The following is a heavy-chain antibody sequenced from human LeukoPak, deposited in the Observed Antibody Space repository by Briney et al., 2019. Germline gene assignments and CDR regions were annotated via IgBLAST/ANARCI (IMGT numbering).Heavy chain of an antibody. D-gene: IGHD5-12*01. J-gene: IGHJ3*02. CDR3: ARDRDNSGWVPDDM. CDR1: GFTFSNYT. V-gene: IGHV3-21*01. Sequence: GALRLSCTASGFTFSNYTMDWVRQAPGKGLEWVSYISTNGRYIYYADSVKGRFTISRDNAKNSLFLEMNSLRVEDTAVYYCARDRDNSGWVPDDMWGQGTMVTVSS. CDR2: ISTNGRYI.